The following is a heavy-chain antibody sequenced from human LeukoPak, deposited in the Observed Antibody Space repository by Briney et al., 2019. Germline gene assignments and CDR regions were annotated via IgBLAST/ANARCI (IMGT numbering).Heavy chain of an antibody. CDR1: GFTYRSYA. V-gene: IGHV3-64D*06. CDR3: VKRAVSGAGTITHFYFDY. J-gene: IGHJ4*02. CDR2: MSSNGGST. Sequence: PGGSLRLLCSASGFTYRSYAMQWVRQAPGKGLEYVSDMSSNGGSTYYSDSVKRRFTITRDTSKNTLYFQIISLITDDTAVFYCVKRAVSGAGTITHFYFDYWGQGTLVTVSS. D-gene: IGHD3-10*01.